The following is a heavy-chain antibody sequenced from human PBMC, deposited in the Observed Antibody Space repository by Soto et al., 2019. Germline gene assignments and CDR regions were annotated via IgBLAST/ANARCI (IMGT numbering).Heavy chain of an antibody. Sequence: ASVKVSCKASGYTFTSYDINWVRQATGQGLEWMGWMNPNSGNTGYAQKFQGRVTMTRNTSISTAYMELSSLRSGDTAVYYCARVGDCSGGSCYPIRYYYYGMNVWGQGTTVTVSS. V-gene: IGHV1-8*01. CDR1: GYTFTSYD. CDR3: ARVGDCSGGSCYPIRYYYYGMNV. D-gene: IGHD2-15*01. J-gene: IGHJ6*02. CDR2: MNPNSGNT.